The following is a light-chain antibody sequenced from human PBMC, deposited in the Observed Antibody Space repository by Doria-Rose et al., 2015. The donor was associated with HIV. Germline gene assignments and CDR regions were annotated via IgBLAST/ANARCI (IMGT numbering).Light chain of an antibody. V-gene: IGKV1-5*03. J-gene: IGKJ1*01. CDR3: QHFDKYFSWT. CDR2: KES. CDR1: QSISNW. Sequence: DIQVTQSPSTLSASVGDRVTITCRASQSISNWLAWYQQQPGQAPKLLIYKESTLQSGVPSRFRGSGSGTEFTLTINSLQPDDFATYYCQHFDKYFSWTFGHGTKVDI.